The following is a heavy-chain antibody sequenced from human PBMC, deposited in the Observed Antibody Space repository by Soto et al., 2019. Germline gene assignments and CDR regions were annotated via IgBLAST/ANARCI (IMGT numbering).Heavy chain of an antibody. CDR1: GFTFSSYD. Sequence: GGSLRLSCAASGFTFSSYDMNWVRQAPGKGLEWVACICYHGSKKYYAHPLKGRFTNPRHHSNNTLHLQINRSGGHDTGGYYFPREANTYGYFSGYDAFLLWGQGAIVTVSS. CDR2: ICYHGSKK. CDR3: PREANTYGYFSGYDAFLL. J-gene: IGHJ3*01. D-gene: IGHD5-18*01. V-gene: IGHV3-33*01.